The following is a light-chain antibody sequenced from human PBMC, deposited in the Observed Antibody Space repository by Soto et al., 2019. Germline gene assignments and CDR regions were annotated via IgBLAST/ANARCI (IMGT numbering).Light chain of an antibody. CDR2: DAS. J-gene: IGKJ2*01. CDR3: QQYNDWSSI. V-gene: IGKV1-5*01. Sequence: DIQMTQSPSTLSASLGDRVTISCRASQSVTNFLAWYQQKPGKAPRLLIYDASTWEDGVPSRFSGSGSGTQFTLTISSVQSDDFAAYYCQQYNDWSSIFGQGTRLEIK. CDR1: QSVTNF.